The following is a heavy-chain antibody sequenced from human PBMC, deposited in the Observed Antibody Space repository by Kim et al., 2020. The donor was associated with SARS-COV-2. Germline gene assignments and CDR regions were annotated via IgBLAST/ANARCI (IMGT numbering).Heavy chain of an antibody. Sequence: GGSLRLSCEAAGFTFTNYAMTWVRQPPGKGLEWVSGIRGSGTGAFYADSVKGRFTISRDMSKNTLYLQMNSLRADDTAIYYCAKDNFDSTGGSWYGYYFDHGMDVWGEGTAVTVSS. CDR3: AKDNFDSTGGSWYGYYFDHGMDV. D-gene: IGHD2-15*01. CDR2: IRGSGTGA. V-gene: IGHV3-23*01. CDR1: GFTFTNYA. J-gene: IGHJ6*04.